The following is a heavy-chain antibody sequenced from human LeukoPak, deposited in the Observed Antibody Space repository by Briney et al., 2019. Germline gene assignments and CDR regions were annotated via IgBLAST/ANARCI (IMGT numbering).Heavy chain of an antibody. CDR2: IYPEDSDT. J-gene: IGHJ4*02. CDR3: ARQNWNDVLNYFDY. Sequence: GGSLKISCQGSGSSFTSYWIGWVRQLPGKGLEWMGIIYPEDSDTRYSPSFQGQVTISADKSISTAYLPWSSLKASDTAMYYCARQNWNDVLNYFDYWGQGTLVTVSS. D-gene: IGHD1-1*01. CDR1: GSSFTSYW. V-gene: IGHV5-51*01.